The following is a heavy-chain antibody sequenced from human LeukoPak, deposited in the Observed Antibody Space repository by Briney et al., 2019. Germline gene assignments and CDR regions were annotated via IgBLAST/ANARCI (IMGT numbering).Heavy chain of an antibody. Sequence: VASVKVSCKPSGYTFTGYYMHWVRQAPGQGLEWMGWINPNSGGTNYAQKFQGRVTMTRDTSISTAYMELSRLRSDDTAVYYCARNPESIAAAGEADYWGQGTLVTVSS. CDR1: GYTFTGYY. J-gene: IGHJ4*02. V-gene: IGHV1-2*02. CDR3: ARNPESIAAAGEADY. D-gene: IGHD6-13*01. CDR2: INPNSGGT.